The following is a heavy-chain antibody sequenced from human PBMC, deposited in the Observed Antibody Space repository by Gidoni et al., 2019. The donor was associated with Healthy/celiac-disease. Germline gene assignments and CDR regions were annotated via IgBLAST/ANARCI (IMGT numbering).Heavy chain of an antibody. Sequence: EVQLLESGGGLVQPGGSLRLSCAASGFTFSSYAMSWVRQAPGKGLEWFSAISGSGGSTYYADSVKGRFTISRDNSKNTLYLQMNSLRAEDTAVYYCAKIYYDIGGHFDYWGQGTLVTVSS. D-gene: IGHD3-9*01. CDR1: GFTFSSYA. V-gene: IGHV3-23*01. CDR2: ISGSGGST. J-gene: IGHJ4*02. CDR3: AKIYYDIGGHFDY.